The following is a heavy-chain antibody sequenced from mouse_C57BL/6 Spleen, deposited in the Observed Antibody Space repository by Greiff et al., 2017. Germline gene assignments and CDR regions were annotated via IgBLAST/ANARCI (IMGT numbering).Heavy chain of an antibody. CDR2: IDPGDGDT. CDR1: GYAFSSSW. V-gene: IGHV1-82*01. CDR3: ARSAYDYDGAY. J-gene: IGHJ3*01. Sequence: QVQLKQSGPELVKPGASVKISCKASGYAFSSSWMNWVKQRPGKGLEWIGRIDPGDGDTNYNGKFKGKATLTADKSSSTAYMQLSSLTSEDSAVYFCARSAYDYDGAYWGQGTLVTVSA. D-gene: IGHD2-4*01.